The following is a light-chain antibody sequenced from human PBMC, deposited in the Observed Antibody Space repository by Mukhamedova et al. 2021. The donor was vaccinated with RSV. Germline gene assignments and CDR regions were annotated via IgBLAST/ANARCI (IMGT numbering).Light chain of an antibody. V-gene: IGLV3-21*02. Sequence: GGNNIGGKSVHWYQQKPGQAPVLVVYDESDRPSGIPERFSGSNSGNTATLTISRVEAGDEADYYCQVWDGRSDHVVFGGGTKLTVL. CDR1: NIGGKS. CDR3: QVWDGRSDHVV. CDR2: DES. J-gene: IGLJ3*02.